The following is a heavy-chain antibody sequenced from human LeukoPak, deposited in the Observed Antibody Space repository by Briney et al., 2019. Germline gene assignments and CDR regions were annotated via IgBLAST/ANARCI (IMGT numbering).Heavy chain of an antibody. Sequence: ASVKVSCKASGYTFTSYDINWVRQAPGQGLEWMGWINPNSGGTNYAQKFQGRVTMTRDTSISTAYMELSRLRSDDTAVYYCARRVGTAAGPEYFQHWGQGTLVTVSS. D-gene: IGHD6-13*01. CDR1: GYTFTSYD. J-gene: IGHJ1*01. V-gene: IGHV1-2*02. CDR3: ARRVGTAAGPEYFQH. CDR2: INPNSGGT.